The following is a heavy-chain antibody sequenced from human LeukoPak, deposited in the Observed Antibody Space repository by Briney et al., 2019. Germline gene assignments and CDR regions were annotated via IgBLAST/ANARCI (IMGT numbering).Heavy chain of an antibody. J-gene: IGHJ4*02. CDR1: GFTFSSYA. D-gene: IGHD3-10*01. Sequence: GGSLRLSCAASGFTFSSYAMHWVRQAPGKGLEWVAVISYDGSNKYYADSVKGRFTISRDNSKNTLYVQMNSLRAEDTAVYYCARDYYYGSGGYWGFDYWGQGTLVTVSS. V-gene: IGHV3-30*04. CDR3: ARDYYYGSGGYWGFDY. CDR2: ISYDGSNK.